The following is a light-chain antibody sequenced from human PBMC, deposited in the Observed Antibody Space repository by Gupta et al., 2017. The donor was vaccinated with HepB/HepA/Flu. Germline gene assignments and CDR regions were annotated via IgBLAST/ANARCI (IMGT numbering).Light chain of an antibody. CDR1: QSISSY. J-gene: IGKJ2*01. CDR3: QQSYSTPRT. V-gene: IGKV1-39*01. CDR2: AAS. Sequence: IXMXXSPXSXSASVGDRVTITCRASQSISSYLNWYQQKPGKAPKLLIYAASSLQSGVPSRFSGSGSGTDFTLTISSLQPEDFATYYCQQSYSTPRTFGQGTKLEIK.